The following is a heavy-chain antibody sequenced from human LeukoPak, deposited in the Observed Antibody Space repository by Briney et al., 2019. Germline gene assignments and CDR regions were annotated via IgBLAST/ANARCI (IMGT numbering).Heavy chain of an antibody. CDR1: GFTFSSYG. D-gene: IGHD6-13*01. CDR3: AKGGRAAADRNFDL. V-gene: IGHV3-30*18. Sequence: GGSLRLSCAASGFTFSSYGMHWVRQAPGKGLEWVAAISYDGSNKNDADSVRGRFTISRDNSKNTLYLQMNSLRVEDTAVYYCAKGGRAAADRNFDLWGRGTLVSVSS. J-gene: IGHJ2*01. CDR2: ISYDGSNK.